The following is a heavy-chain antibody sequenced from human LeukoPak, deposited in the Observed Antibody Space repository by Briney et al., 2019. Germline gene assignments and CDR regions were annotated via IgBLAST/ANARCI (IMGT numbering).Heavy chain of an antibody. J-gene: IGHJ4*02. CDR3: ASSDLWSGYYLDY. V-gene: IGHV3-21*01. CDR1: GFTFSSYS. CDR2: ISSSSSYI. D-gene: IGHD3-3*01. Sequence: GGSLRLSCAASGFTFSSYSMNWVRQAPGKGLEWVSSISSSSSYIYYADSVKGRFTISRDNAKNSLYLQMNSLRAEDTAVYYCASSDLWSGYYLDYWGQGTLVTVSS.